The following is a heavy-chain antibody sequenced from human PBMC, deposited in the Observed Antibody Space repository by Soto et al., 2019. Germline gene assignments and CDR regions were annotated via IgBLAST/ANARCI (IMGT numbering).Heavy chain of an antibody. CDR1: GYTFTSYD. CDR3: ARGSPEQLVRSEGAFDI. CDR2: MNPNSGNT. V-gene: IGHV1-8*01. D-gene: IGHD6-6*01. Sequence: ASVKVSCKASGYTFTSYDINWVRQATGQGLEWMGWMNPNSGNTGYAQKFQGRVTMTRNTSISTAYMELSSLRSEDTAVYYCARGSPEQLVRSEGAFDIWGQGTMVTVSS. J-gene: IGHJ3*02.